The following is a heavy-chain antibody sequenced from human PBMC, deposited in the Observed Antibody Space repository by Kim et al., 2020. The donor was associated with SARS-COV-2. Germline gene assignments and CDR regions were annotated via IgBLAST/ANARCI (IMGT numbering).Heavy chain of an antibody. D-gene: IGHD3-10*01. V-gene: IGHV4-39*06. CDR3: ARHKLAVIVSYFDF. J-gene: IGHJ4*02. Sequence: YNPSLVSRVTISADMSKNQFPLKMTSVSAADTARYFCARHKLAVIVSYFDFWGQGSQVTVSS.